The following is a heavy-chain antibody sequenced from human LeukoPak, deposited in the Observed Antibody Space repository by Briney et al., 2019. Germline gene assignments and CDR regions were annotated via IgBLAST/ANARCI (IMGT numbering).Heavy chain of an antibody. CDR1: GGSISSGSYY. CDR2: IYTSGST. Sequence: PSQTLSLTCTVSGGSISSGSYYWSWIRQPAGKGLEWIGRIYTSGSTNYNPSLKSRVTITVDTSKNQFSLKLSSVTAADTAVYYCARDRLTGTTDDWGQGTLVTVSS. V-gene: IGHV4-61*02. D-gene: IGHD1-20*01. J-gene: IGHJ4*02. CDR3: ARDRLTGTTDD.